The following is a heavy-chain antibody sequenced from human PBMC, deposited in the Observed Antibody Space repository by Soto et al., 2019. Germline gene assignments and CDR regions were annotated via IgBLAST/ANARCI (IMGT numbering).Heavy chain of an antibody. V-gene: IGHV4-61*01. CDR3: ARAVRDGYNYESGNTDY. J-gene: IGHJ4*02. CDR1: GGSVSSGSYY. D-gene: IGHD5-12*01. CDR2: IYYSGST. Sequence: PSETLSLTCTVSGGSVSSGSYYWSWIRQPPGKGLEWIGYIYYSGSTNYNPSLKSRVTISVDTSKNQFSLKLSSVTAADTAVYYCARAVRDGYNYESGNTDYWGQGTLVTVS.